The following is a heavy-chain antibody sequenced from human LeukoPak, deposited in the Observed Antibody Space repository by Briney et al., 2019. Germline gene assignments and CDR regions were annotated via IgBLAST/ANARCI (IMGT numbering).Heavy chain of an antibody. CDR2: IYYSGST. Sequence: SETLSLTCTVSGGSISSYYWSWIRQPPGKGLEWIGYIYYSGSTNYNPSLKSRVTISVDTSKNQFSLKLSSVTAADTAVYYCARVLRLGESLPDYYYYMDVWGKGTTVTVSS. J-gene: IGHJ6*03. CDR1: GGSISSYY. CDR3: ARVLRLGESLPDYYYYMDV. D-gene: IGHD3-10*01. V-gene: IGHV4-59*01.